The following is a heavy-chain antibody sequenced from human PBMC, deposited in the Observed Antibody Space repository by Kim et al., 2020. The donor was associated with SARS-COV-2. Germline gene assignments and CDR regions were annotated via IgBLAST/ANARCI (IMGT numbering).Heavy chain of an antibody. CDR3: ARYGGTDYNDNSFDY. CDR1: GYTFTSYA. CDR2: INAGNGNR. D-gene: IGHD3-22*01. V-gene: IGHV1-3*01. J-gene: IGHJ4*02. Sequence: ASVKVSCKASGYTFTSYAMHWVRQAPGQRLEWMGWINAGNGNRRYSQKFQGRVTITRDTSASTAYMELSSLRSEDTAVYYCARYGGTDYNDNSFDYWGQGTLVTVST.